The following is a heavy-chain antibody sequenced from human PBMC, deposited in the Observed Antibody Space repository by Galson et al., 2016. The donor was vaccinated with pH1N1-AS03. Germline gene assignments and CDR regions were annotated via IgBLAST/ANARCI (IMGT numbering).Heavy chain of an antibody. Sequence: SLRLSCAASGFTFSSYGMHWVRQAPGKGLEWVSVISYDGSYKNYADSVKGRFSTSRDNSKNTLYLQMNSLRADDTAVYYCAKDRRAGNWRGSDYWGQGTLVTVSS. V-gene: IGHV3-30*18. CDR1: GFTFSSYG. CDR3: AKDRRAGNWRGSDY. J-gene: IGHJ4*02. D-gene: IGHD6-13*01. CDR2: ISYDGSYK.